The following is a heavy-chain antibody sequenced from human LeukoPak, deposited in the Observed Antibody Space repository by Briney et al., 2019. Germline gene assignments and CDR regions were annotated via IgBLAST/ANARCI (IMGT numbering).Heavy chain of an antibody. Sequence: RAGGSLRLSCAASGFTFDDYGMSWVRQAPGKGLEWVSGINWNGGSTGYADSVKGRFTISRDNAKNSLYLQMNSLRAEDTALYYCARSVYGDYISSPFDYWGQGTLVTVSS. V-gene: IGHV3-20*04. D-gene: IGHD4-17*01. CDR3: ARSVYGDYISSPFDY. CDR1: GFTFDDYG. CDR2: INWNGGST. J-gene: IGHJ4*02.